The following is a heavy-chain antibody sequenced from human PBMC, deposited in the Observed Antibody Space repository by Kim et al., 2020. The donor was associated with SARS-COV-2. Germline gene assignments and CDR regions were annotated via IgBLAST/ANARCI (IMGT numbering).Heavy chain of an antibody. J-gene: IGHJ6*02. V-gene: IGHV1-2*02. Sequence: YAQKFQGRVTMTRDTSISTAYMELSRLRSDDTAVYYCARDQFAVGPGMDVWGQGTTVTVSS. CDR3: ARDQFAVGPGMDV. D-gene: IGHD2-15*01.